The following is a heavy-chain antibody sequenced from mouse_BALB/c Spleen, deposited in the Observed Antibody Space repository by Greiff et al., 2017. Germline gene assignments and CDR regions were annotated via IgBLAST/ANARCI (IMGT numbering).Heavy chain of an antibody. Sequence: QVQLKQPGAELVKPGASVKLSCKASGYTFTSYWMHWVKQRPGQGLEWIGEIDPSDSYTNYNQKFKGKATLTVDKSSSTAYMQLSSLTSEDSAVYYCARPAVRDYWGQGTTLTVSS. CDR2: IDPSDSYT. J-gene: IGHJ2*01. D-gene: IGHD2-14*01. CDR1: GYTFTSYW. V-gene: IGHV1-69*02. CDR3: ARPAVRDY.